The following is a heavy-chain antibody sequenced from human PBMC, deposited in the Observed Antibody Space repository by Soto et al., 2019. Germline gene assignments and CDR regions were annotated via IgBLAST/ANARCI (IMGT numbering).Heavy chain of an antibody. V-gene: IGHV4-59*08. D-gene: IGHD3-9*01. Sequence: SETLSLTCTVSGGSFSPNYWAWIRQPPGKGLEWVGYIYFSGSTNYNPSLKSRVTISVDTSKNQFSLKLSSVTAADTAVYYCARHTPQYYDILTGYFDYWGQGTPVTVSS. CDR3: ARHTPQYYDILTGYFDY. J-gene: IGHJ4*02. CDR2: IYFSGST. CDR1: GGSFSPNY.